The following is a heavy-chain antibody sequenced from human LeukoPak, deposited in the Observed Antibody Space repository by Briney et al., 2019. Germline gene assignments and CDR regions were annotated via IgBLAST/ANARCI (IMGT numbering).Heavy chain of an antibody. CDR2: ISSSSYI. J-gene: IGHJ4*02. V-gene: IGHV3-21*01. Sequence: PGGSLRLSCAASGFTFSSHSMNWVRQAPGKGLEWVSYISSSSYIYYADSVKGRFAISRDNAKNSLYPQMNSLRAEDSAIYYCARDPRLEISGMVIDMLDYWGRGTLVTVSS. CDR3: ARDPRLEISGMVIDMLDY. D-gene: IGHD3-3*01. CDR1: GFTFSSHS.